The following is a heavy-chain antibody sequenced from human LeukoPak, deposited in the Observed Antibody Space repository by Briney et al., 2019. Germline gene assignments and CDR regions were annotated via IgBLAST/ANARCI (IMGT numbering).Heavy chain of an antibody. CDR1: GYTFNGYY. V-gene: IGHV1-3*03. CDR3: ATSSLQHPRGYGPGVAGYFQH. D-gene: IGHD5-18*01. J-gene: IGHJ1*01. Sequence: GASVKVSCKTSGYTFNGYYMHWVRQAPGQRLEWMGWINAGNGNTKYSQEFQGRVTITRDTSASTAYMELSSLRSEDMAVYYCATSSLQHPRGYGPGVAGYFQHWGQGTLVTVSS. CDR2: INAGNGNT.